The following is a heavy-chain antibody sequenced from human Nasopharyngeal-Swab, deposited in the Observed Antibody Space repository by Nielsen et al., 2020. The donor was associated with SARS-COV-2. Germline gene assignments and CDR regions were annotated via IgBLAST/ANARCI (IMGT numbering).Heavy chain of an antibody. J-gene: IGHJ4*02. CDR2: IYSGGSST. D-gene: IGHD1-26*01. V-gene: IGHV3-23*03. CDR1: GFTFSSYA. CDR3: AKDRGGATVY. Sequence: GGSLRLSCAASGFTFSSYAMSWVRQAPGKGLEWVSVIYSGGSSTYYADSAKGRFTISRDNSKNTLYLQMNSLRAEDTAVYYCAKDRGGATVYWGQGTLVTVSS.